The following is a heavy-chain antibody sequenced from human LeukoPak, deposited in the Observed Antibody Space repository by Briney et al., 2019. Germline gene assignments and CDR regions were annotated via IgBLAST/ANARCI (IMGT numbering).Heavy chain of an antibody. Sequence: PGGSLRLSCAASGFTFSSYATHWVRQAPGKGLEWVAVISYDGSNKYYADSVKGRFTISRDNSKNTLYLQMNSLRAEDTAVYYCARESMDSGSYYEDFSSYFDYWGQGTLVTVSS. J-gene: IGHJ4*02. CDR3: ARESMDSGSYYEDFSSYFDY. V-gene: IGHV3-30-3*01. CDR1: GFTFSSYA. D-gene: IGHD1-26*01. CDR2: ISYDGSNK.